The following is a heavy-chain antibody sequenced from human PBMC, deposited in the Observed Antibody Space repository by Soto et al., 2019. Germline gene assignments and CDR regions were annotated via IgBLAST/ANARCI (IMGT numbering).Heavy chain of an antibody. V-gene: IGHV4-59*01. CDR2: IHYSGST. CDR3: ARDYGGNSDY. J-gene: IGHJ4*02. Sequence: SETLSLTCTVSGGSISTYYWNWIRQPPGKGLEWIGYIHYSGSTNYNPSLKNLVTISVDTTKKQFYLKLSSVTAADTAVYYCARDYGGNSDYWGQGTLVTVSS. D-gene: IGHD4-17*01. CDR1: GGSISTYY.